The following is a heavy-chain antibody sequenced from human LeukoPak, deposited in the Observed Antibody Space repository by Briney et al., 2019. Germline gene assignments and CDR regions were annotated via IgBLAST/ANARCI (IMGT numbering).Heavy chain of an antibody. CDR1: GFTFSTYW. V-gene: IGHV3-7*03. J-gene: IGHJ4*02. CDR2: INRDGSEK. Sequence: PGGSLRLSCAASGFTFSTYWMSWVRQAPGKGLEWVANINRDGSEKYYVDSVKGRFTISRDNAKNSLYLQMNSLRAEDTAVYYCAREAWRVFDYWGQGTLDTVSS. CDR3: AREAWRVFDY.